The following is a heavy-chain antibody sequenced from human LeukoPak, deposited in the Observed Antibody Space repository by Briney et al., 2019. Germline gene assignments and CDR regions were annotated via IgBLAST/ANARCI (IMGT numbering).Heavy chain of an antibody. CDR1: TXXXXS. V-gene: IGHV3-48*01. J-gene: IGHJ3*02. CDR2: ISSSSII. CDR3: ARAKRNGFDI. Sequence: TXXXXSMNWVRQAPGKGLEWVSYISSSSIIYYSDSVKGRFTISRDTAKNSLYLQMSSLRAEDTAVFYCARAKRNGFDIWGQGTLVTVSS.